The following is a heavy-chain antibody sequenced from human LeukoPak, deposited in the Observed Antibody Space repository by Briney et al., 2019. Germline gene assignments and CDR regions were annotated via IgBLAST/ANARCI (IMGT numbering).Heavy chain of an antibody. Sequence: ASVKVSCKASGYTFTGYYMHWVRQAPGQGLEWMGWINPSSGGTNYAQKFQGRVTMTRDTSISTAYMELSRLRSDDTAVYYCARDSPFAYCGGDCAEYFDYWGQGTLVTVSS. CDR1: GYTFTGYY. CDR2: INPSSGGT. CDR3: ARDSPFAYCGGDCAEYFDY. J-gene: IGHJ4*02. V-gene: IGHV1-2*02. D-gene: IGHD2-21*01.